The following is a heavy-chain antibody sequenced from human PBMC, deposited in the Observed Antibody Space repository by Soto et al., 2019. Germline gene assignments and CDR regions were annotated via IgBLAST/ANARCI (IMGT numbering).Heavy chain of an antibody. J-gene: IGHJ6*02. CDR1: GYTFTSYG. CDR3: ARVPDPLGYFDWLDAPRMDV. V-gene: IGHV1-18*01. CDR2: ISAYNGNT. Sequence: ASVKVSCKASGYTFTSYGISWVRQAPGQGLEWMGWISAYNGNTNYAQKLQGRVTMTTDTSTSTAYMELRSLRSDDTAVYYCARVPDPLGYFDWLDAPRMDVWGQGTTVTVSS. D-gene: IGHD3-9*01.